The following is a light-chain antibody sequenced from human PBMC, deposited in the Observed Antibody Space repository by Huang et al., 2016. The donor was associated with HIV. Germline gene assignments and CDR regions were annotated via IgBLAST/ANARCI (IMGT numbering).Light chain of an antibody. Sequence: DIQLTQSPSTLSASVGDRLTTTCRASTNISSWLAWYQQKPGKAPKLLIYKISSLESGVPSRFSGSGSGTKFTLTINSLQPDDIGTYYCQYGETFGQGSKVEVK. CDR1: TNISSW. CDR2: KIS. CDR3: QYGET. J-gene: IGKJ1*01. V-gene: IGKV1-5*03.